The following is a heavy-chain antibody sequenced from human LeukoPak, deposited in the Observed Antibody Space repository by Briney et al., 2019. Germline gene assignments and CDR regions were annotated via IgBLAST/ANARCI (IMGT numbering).Heavy chain of an antibody. CDR2: IKGKTEGETI. D-gene: IGHD3-10*01. J-gene: IGHJ4*02. CDR3: TTAFGEFSNY. Sequence: GGSRRLSCAASGFTFSNAGMSGGRQAPGKAREGVGRIKGKTEGETIDYASPVKGRFTISSDDSKNTPSLQMTSLKLEDPAVYSCTTAFGEFSNYWGQGNLVTVSS. V-gene: IGHV3-15*01. CDR1: GFTFSNAG.